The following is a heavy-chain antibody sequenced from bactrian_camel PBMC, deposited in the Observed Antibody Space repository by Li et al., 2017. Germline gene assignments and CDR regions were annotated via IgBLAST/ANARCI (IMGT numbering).Heavy chain of an antibody. Sequence: QLVESGGGSVQAGGSLRLSCEASRFNPRKYCMAWFRRAPRKEREGVAAIDTGDGSTYYLNSVEGRFTISHDNAKNTLYLQMNSLKPEDTAIYYCASDRYNLQLARSYSYWGRGTQVTVS. J-gene: IGHJ4*01. CDR2: IDTGDGST. V-gene: IGHV3S1*01. CDR3: ASDRYNLQLARSYSY. D-gene: IGHD2*01. CDR1: RFNPRKYC.